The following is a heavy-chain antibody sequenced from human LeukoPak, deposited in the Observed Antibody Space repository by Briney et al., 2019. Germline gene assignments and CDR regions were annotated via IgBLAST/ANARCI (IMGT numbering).Heavy chain of an antibody. Sequence: SVKVSCKASGYTFTGYYMHWVRQAPGQGLEWMGGIIPIFGTANYAQKFQGRVTITTDESTSTAYMELSSLRSEDTAVYYCARALESTSHWGQGTLVTVSS. CDR3: ARALESTSH. D-gene: IGHD2-2*01. V-gene: IGHV1-69*05. CDR2: IIPIFGTA. J-gene: IGHJ4*02. CDR1: GYTFTGYY.